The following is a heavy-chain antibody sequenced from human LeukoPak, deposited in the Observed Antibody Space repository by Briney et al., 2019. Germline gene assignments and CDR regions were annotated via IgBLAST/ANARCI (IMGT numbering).Heavy chain of an antibody. CDR1: GFTFSSYG. Sequence: AGSLRLSCAASGFTFSSYGMHWVRQAPGKGLECVSGINWNGGSTGYADSVKGRFTISRDNAKNSLYLQMNSLRAEDTALYYCARGGDTAMGYFDYWGQGTLVTVSS. J-gene: IGHJ4*02. V-gene: IGHV3-20*04. D-gene: IGHD5-18*01. CDR3: ARGGDTAMGYFDY. CDR2: INWNGGST.